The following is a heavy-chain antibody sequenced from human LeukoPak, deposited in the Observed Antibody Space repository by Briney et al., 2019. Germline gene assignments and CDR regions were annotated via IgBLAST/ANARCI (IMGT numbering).Heavy chain of an antibody. CDR3: ARVTVHCSNGICYPHYYGTDV. V-gene: IGHV4-34*01. J-gene: IGHJ6*02. Sequence: PSETLSLTCAIYNGSFSGFFWSWIRQPPGKGREWIGEINHRGRTNYNPSLKSRITMSMDTSKNQYSLNLSSVTAADTAVYYCARVTVHCSNGICYPHYYGTDVWGQGTTITVSS. CDR2: INHRGRT. CDR1: NGSFSGFF. D-gene: IGHD2-8*01.